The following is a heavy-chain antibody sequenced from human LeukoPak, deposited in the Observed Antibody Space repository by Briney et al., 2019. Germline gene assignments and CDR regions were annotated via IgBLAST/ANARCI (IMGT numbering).Heavy chain of an antibody. CDR3: AREAVLLWFGEEGRFALEE. V-gene: IGHV3-23*01. CDR2: ISDSGVGT. J-gene: IGHJ4*02. CDR1: GFTFSSYG. D-gene: IGHD3-10*01. Sequence: GGSLRLSCAASGFTFSSYGMNWVRQAPGKGLEWVSGISDSGVGTKHADSVKGRFTISRDNSKNTLYLQMNSLRAEDTAVYYCAREAVLLWFGEEGRFALEEWGQGTLVTVSS.